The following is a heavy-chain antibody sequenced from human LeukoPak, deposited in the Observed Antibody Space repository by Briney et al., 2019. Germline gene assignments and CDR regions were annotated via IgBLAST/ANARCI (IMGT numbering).Heavy chain of an antibody. CDR2: FYYSGST. J-gene: IGHJ2*01. Sequence: SETLSLTCTVSGGSLSSYYWSWIRQPPGKGLEWIGYFYYSGSTNYNPSLKSRVTISVDTSKNQFSLKLSSVTAADTAVYYCARLSGGRYCSGGSCYPDWYFDLWGRGTLVTVSS. CDR1: GGSLSSYY. D-gene: IGHD2-15*01. V-gene: IGHV4-59*08. CDR3: ARLSGGRYCSGGSCYPDWYFDL.